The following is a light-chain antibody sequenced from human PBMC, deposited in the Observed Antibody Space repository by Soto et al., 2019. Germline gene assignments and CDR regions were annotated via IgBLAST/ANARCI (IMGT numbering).Light chain of an antibody. CDR1: QSNSSW. J-gene: IGKJ1*01. V-gene: IGKV1-5*03. CDR3: QQYDSYWT. CDR2: KAS. Sequence: DIQMTQSPSTLSASVRDRVTITSRASQSNSSWLAWYQQKPGKAPKLLNYKASSLERGVPSRISGSGYEKKFTLTFIILQPDDFVTYYCQQYDSYWTCGQGT.